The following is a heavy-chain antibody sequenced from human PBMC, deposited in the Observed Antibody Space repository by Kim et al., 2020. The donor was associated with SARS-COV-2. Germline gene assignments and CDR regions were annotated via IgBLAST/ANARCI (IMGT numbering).Heavy chain of an antibody. J-gene: IGHJ4*02. V-gene: IGHV3-23*01. D-gene: IGHD1-1*01. CDR3: AKFTQNSWNVPFDY. Sequence: GGSLRLSCVASGFSFSNYVMSWVRQAPGKGLEWVSAVSGSGGNIHYADSVKGRFTISRDNSKNTLYMQMNSLRPEDTAVYFCAKFTQNSWNVPFDYWGQGPLVTVSS. CDR2: VSGSGGNI. CDR1: GFSFSNYV.